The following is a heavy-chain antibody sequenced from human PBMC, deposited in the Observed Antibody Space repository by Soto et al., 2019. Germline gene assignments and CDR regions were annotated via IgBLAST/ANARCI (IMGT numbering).Heavy chain of an antibody. V-gene: IGHV4-39*01. D-gene: IGHD3-16*02. CDR2: IYYSGST. J-gene: IGHJ4*02. CDR1: GGSISSSSYY. CDR3: ARHMDVWGSYRYRGSYFDY. Sequence: QLQLQESGPGLVKPSETLSLSCTVSGGSISSSSYYWGWIRQPPGKGLEWIGSIYYSGSTYYNPSLKSRVTISVDTSKNQFSLKLSSVTAADTAVYYCARHMDVWGSYRYRGSYFDYWGQGTLVTVSS.